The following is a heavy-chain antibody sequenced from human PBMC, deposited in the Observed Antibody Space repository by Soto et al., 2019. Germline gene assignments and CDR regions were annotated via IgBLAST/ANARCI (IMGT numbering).Heavy chain of an antibody. D-gene: IGHD2-2*01. V-gene: IGHV1-24*01. CDR1: GYTLTELS. CDR2: FDPEDGET. J-gene: IGHJ6*02. CDR3: ATDLAATYQLLIKETYGMDV. Sequence: ASVNVSCKVSGYTLTELSMHWVRQAPGTGLVWMGGFDPEDGETIYAQKFQGRVTMTEDTSTDTAYRELSSLRSEDTAVYYCATDLAATYQLLIKETYGMDVWGQGTTVTVSS.